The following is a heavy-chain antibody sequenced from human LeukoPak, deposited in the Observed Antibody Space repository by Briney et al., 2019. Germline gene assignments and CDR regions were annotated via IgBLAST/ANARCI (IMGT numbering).Heavy chain of an antibody. D-gene: IGHD4-11*01. CDR3: ARDDDYSNTRFDY. Sequence: SVKVSCKASGGTFSSYAISWVRQAPGQGLEWMGGIIPIFGTANYAQKFQGRVTITADESTSTAYMELNSLRSEDTAVYYCARDDDYSNTRFDYWGQGTLVTVSS. V-gene: IGHV1-69*13. J-gene: IGHJ4*02. CDR2: IIPIFGTA. CDR1: GGTFSSYA.